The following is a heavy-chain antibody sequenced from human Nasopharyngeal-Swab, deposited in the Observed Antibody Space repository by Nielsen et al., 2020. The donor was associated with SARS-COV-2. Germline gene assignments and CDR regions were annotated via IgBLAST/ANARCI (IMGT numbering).Heavy chain of an antibody. CDR1: GGTLRSYA. V-gene: IGHV1-69*06. CDR3: ARGDFEVEQQLANYYYYYGMDV. Sequence: SLKVSRKASGGTLRSYAISWVRQAPGQRVEWVGGIIPIFGTANYAQKFQGRVTITADKSTSTAYMELSSLRSEDTAVYYCARGDFEVEQQLANYYYYYGMDVWGQGTTVTVSS. CDR2: IIPIFGTA. J-gene: IGHJ6*02. D-gene: IGHD6-13*01.